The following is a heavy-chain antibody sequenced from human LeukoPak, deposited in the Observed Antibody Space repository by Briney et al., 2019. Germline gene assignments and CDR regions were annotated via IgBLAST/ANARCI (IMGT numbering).Heavy chain of an antibody. V-gene: IGHV1-2*02. CDR2: IDPKTGDT. CDR1: GYTFTDYW. CDR3: ARALQIGMTTVTTLAFDI. D-gene: IGHD4-17*01. Sequence: ASVKVSCKASGYTFTDYWIQWVRQAPGQGLEWMGWIDPKTGDTHYAQKFQGRVTITADKSTSTAYMELSSLRSEDTAVYYCARALQIGMTTVTTLAFDIWGQGAMVTVSS. J-gene: IGHJ3*02.